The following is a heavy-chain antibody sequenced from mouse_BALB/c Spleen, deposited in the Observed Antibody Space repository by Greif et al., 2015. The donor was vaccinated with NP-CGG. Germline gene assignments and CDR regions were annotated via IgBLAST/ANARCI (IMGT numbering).Heavy chain of an antibody. D-gene: IGHD1-2*01. J-gene: IGHJ1*01. CDR2: ISSGGSYT. V-gene: IGHV5-6*01. CDR3: ARLIITTAWYFDV. CDR1: GFTFSSYG. Sequence: EVKVVESGGDLVKPGGSLKLSCAASGFTFSSYGMSWVRQTPDKRLEWVATISSGGSYTYYPDSVKGRFTISRDNAKNTLYLQMSSLKSEDTAMYYCARLIITTAWYFDVWGAGTTVTVSS.